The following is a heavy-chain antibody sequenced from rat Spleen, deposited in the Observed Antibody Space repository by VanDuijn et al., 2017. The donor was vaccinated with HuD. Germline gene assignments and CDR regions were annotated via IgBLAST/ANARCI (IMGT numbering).Heavy chain of an antibody. J-gene: IGHJ2*01. CDR3: ARLFGGYSGGTYFDY. CDR2: ISSDGSIT. Sequence: EVQLVESGGGLVQPGRSLKLSCAASGFTFSNHGMAWVRQAPTKGLEWVATISSDGSITYYRDSVKGRFTVSRDSAKSTLYLQMDSLRSEDTATYYCARLFGGYSGGTYFDYWGQGVMVTVSS. D-gene: IGHD1-11*01. V-gene: IGHV5-29*01. CDR1: GFTFSNHG.